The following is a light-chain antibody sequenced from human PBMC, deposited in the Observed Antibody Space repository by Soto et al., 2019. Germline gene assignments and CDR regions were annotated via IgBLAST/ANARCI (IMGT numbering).Light chain of an antibody. J-gene: IGKJ1*01. V-gene: IGKV3-20*01. CDR3: QQYGSSPRT. Sequence: EIVLTQSPGTLSLSPGERATLSCRASQSVSSGFLAWYQQKPGQAPSLLIYGASSRATGIPDRFSGSGSGTDFTLTISRLEPEDFAAYYCQQYGSSPRTFGQGSKVEIK. CDR2: GAS. CDR1: QSVSSGF.